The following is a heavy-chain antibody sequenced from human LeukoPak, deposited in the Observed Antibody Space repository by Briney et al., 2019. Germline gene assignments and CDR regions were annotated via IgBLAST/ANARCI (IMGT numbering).Heavy chain of an antibody. D-gene: IGHD3-10*01. V-gene: IGHV3-23*01. CDR1: GLTFSSYG. J-gene: IGHJ4*02. CDR2: ISANGINT. CDR3: AKDLHGAFDY. Sequence: GGSLRLACAASGLTFSSYGMCWVRQAPVKGLHWLSAISANGINTYYADSVKGRFTISRDNSKNTPYLHMHSLRADDTALYYCAKDLHGAFDYWGQGILVTVSS.